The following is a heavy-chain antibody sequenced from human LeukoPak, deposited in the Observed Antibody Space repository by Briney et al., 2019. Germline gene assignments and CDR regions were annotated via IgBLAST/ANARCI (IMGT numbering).Heavy chain of an antibody. Sequence: SETLSLTCTVSGGSISGSTYSWGWIRQPPGKGLEWIGSIYYSGHTYYNPSLKSRVTISLDTSKNQFSLKLSSVTAADTAVYYCARGQGTVTTHWGQGTLVTVSS. CDR1: GGSISGSTYS. V-gene: IGHV4-39*07. D-gene: IGHD4-17*01. CDR2: IYYSGHT. CDR3: ARGQGTVTTH. J-gene: IGHJ4*02.